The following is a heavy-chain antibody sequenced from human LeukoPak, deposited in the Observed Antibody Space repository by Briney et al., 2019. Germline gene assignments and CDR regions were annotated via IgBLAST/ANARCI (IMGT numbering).Heavy chain of an antibody. J-gene: IGHJ4*02. Sequence: SETLSLTCTVSGGSISSYYGSGFRQPPGRGLGWIGYIYYSGSTNYNPSLKSRVTISVDTSKNQFSLKLGSVTAADTAVYYCARFGSSRLDFDYWGQGTLVTVSS. V-gene: IGHV4-59*01. CDR3: ARFGSSRLDFDY. CDR2: IYYSGST. D-gene: IGHD6-13*01. CDR1: GGSISSYY.